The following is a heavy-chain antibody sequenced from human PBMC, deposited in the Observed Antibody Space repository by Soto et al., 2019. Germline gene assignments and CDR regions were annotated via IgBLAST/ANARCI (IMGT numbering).Heavy chain of an antibody. CDR2: INHSGST. J-gene: IGHJ5*02. V-gene: IGHV4-34*01. CDR1: GGSFRGYY. D-gene: IGHD2-8*01. Sequence: SETLSLTCAVYGGSFRGYYWSWIRQPPGKGLEWIGEINHSGSTNYNPSLKSRVTISVDTSKNQFSLKLSSVTAADTAVYYGARGQGVLFNWFDTWGQGTLVTVAS. CDR3: ARGQGVLFNWFDT.